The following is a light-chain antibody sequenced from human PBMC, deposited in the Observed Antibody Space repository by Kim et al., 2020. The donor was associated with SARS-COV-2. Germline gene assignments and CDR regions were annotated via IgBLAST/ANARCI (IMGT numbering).Light chain of an antibody. CDR2: EDN. CDR1: RGSIASND. CDR3: QSYDSSTYVV. Sequence: RPVTTAGPGSRGSIASNDVQWYQQRPGSAPTTVIYEDNQRPSGVPDRFSGSIDSSSNSASLTISGLKTEDEADYYCQSYDSSTYVVFGGGTQLTVL. J-gene: IGLJ2*01. V-gene: IGLV6-57*02.